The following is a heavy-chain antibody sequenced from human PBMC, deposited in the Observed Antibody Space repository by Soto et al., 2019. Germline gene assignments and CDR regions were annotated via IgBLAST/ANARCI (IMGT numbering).Heavy chain of an antibody. CDR2: IHTSGTT. CDR1: GGSISSYF. D-gene: IGHD6-13*01. Sequence: SETRSLTCTVSGGSISSYFWSGIRQPAGKVLEWIGRIHTSGTTNYNPSLKSRVTMSVDTSKNQFSLKVTSVTAADTALYFCAGGAASDSFDYSGQGTLVTVSS. J-gene: IGHJ4*02. CDR3: AGGAASDSFDY. V-gene: IGHV4-4*07.